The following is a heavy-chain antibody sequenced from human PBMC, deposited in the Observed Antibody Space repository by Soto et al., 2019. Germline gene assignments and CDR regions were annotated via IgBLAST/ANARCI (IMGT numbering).Heavy chain of an antibody. J-gene: IGHJ4*02. CDR3: ARVQYGRDGYNEFSAS. CDR2: IYYSGST. Sequence: SETLSLTCTVSGGSISSGDYYWSWIRQPPGKGLEWIGYIYYSGSTYYNPSLKSRVAISIDTSKNQFSLRLNSVGAADTAVYYCARVQYGRDGYNEFSASWGQGTLVTVSS. D-gene: IGHD5-12*01. CDR1: GGSISSGDYY. V-gene: IGHV4-30-4*02.